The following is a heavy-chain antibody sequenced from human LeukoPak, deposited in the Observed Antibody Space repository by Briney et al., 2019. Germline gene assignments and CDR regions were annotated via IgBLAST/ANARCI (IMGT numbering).Heavy chain of an antibody. J-gene: IGHJ6*02. CDR3: ARKGITMVRGVMRYYGMDV. CDR2: IIPILGIA. Sequence: ASVKVSCKAYGGTFSSYAISWVRQDPGQGLEWMGRIIPILGIANYAQKFQGRVTITADKSTSTAYMELSSLRSEDTAVYYCARKGITMVRGVMRYYGMDVWGQGTTVIVSS. CDR1: GGTFSSYA. D-gene: IGHD3-10*01. V-gene: IGHV1-69*04.